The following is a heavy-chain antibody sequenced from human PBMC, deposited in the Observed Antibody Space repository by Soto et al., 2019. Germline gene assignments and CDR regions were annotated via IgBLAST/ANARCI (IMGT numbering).Heavy chain of an antibody. CDR2: IKSKTDGGTT. D-gene: IGHD6-13*01. J-gene: IGHJ4*02. CDR1: GFTFSNAW. Sequence: EVQLVESGGGLVKPGGSLRLSCAASGFTFSNAWMNWVRQAPGKGLEWVGRIKSKTDGGTTDYAAPVKGRFTISRDDSKNTLYLQMNSLKTADTAVYYCTTLSLYSSSWYWGFDYWGQGTLVTVSS. CDR3: TTLSLYSSSWYWGFDY. V-gene: IGHV3-15*07.